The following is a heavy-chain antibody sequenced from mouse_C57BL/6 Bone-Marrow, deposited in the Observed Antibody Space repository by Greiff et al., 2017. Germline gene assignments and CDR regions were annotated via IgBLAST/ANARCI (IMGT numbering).Heavy chain of an antibody. Sequence: VQLQQPGAELVKPGASVKLSCKASGYTFTSYWMHWVKPRPGQGLEWIGMIHPNSGSTNYNEKFKSKATLTVDKSSSTAYMQLSSLTSEDSAGDYCARSTGTSYLFDYWGQGTTLTVSA. D-gene: IGHD5-5*01. J-gene: IGHJ2*01. CDR3: ARSTGTSYLFDY. CDR2: IHPNSGST. CDR1: GYTFTSYW. V-gene: IGHV1-64*01.